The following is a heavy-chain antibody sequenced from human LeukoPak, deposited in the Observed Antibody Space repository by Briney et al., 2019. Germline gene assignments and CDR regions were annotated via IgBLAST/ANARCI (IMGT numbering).Heavy chain of an antibody. CDR3: ARKSVDSSARAFDY. Sequence: SETLSLTCAVYGGSFSDYYWSWIRQPPGKGLEWIGYIYYSGSTYYNPSLKSRVTISVDTSKNQFSLKLSSVTAADTAVYYCARKSVDSSARAFDYWGQGTLVTVSS. V-gene: IGHV4-30-4*01. D-gene: IGHD3-22*01. CDR1: GGSFSDYY. J-gene: IGHJ4*02. CDR2: IYYSGST.